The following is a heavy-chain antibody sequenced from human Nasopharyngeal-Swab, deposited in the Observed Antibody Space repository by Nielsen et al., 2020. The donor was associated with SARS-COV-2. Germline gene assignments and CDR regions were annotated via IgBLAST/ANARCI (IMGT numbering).Heavy chain of an antibody. D-gene: IGHD3-22*01. CDR2: IYYSGST. CDR1: GGSISSYY. V-gene: IGHV4-59*01. CDR3: VVHYYDSSGFPNYYFDY. Sequence: SETLSLTCTVSGGSISSYYWSWIRQPPGKGLEWIGYIYYSGSTNYNPSLKSRVTISVDTSKNQFSLKLSSVTAADTAVYYCVVHYYDSSGFPNYYFDYWGQGTLVTVSS. J-gene: IGHJ4*02.